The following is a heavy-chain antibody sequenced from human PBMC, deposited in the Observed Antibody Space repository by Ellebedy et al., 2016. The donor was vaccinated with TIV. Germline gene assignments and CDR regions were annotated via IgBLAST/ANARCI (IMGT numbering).Heavy chain of an antibody. V-gene: IGHV3-23*01. CDR1: GFSFRTYA. CDR3: AKEDWLDGNKIGSYYFDY. CDR2: ISGSGGDT. J-gene: IGHJ4*02. Sequence: GESLKISCAASGFSFRTYAMSWVRQAPGKGLEWVSSISGSGGDTYYADSVKGRFTISRDNSKNTLYLQMNRLRTEETAVYYCAKEDWLDGNKIGSYYFDYWGQGTLVTVSS. D-gene: IGHD5-24*01.